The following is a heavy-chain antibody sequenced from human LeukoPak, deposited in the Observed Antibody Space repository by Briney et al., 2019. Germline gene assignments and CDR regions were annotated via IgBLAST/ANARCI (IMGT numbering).Heavy chain of an antibody. CDR1: GGSIGSYY. CDR3: AATPGYCSSTSCYWDFDY. Sequence: PSETLSLTCTVSGGSIGSYYWSWIRQPAGKGLEWIGRIYTSGSTNYNPSLKSRVTMSVDTSKNQFSLNLSSVTAADTAVYYCAATPGYCSSTSCYWDFDYWGQGTLVTVSS. D-gene: IGHD2-2*01. V-gene: IGHV4-4*07. CDR2: IYTSGST. J-gene: IGHJ4*02.